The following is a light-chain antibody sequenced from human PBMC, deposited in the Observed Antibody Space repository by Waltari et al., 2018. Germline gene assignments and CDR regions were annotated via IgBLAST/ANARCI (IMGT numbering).Light chain of an antibody. V-gene: IGKV3-20*01. Sequence: ELLLTQSPRTLSLSPGARATLPCRPSQSIGKYFVWYQQKSGQAPRLLMYEASRRATGIPDRFSGSGSGTDFSLTISRLEPEDFAVYYCQNHERLPATFGQGTKVEIK. CDR2: EAS. J-gene: IGKJ1*01. CDR1: QSIGKY. CDR3: QNHERLPAT.